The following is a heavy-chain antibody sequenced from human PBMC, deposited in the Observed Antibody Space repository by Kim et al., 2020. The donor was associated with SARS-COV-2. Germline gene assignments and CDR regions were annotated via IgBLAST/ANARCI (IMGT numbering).Heavy chain of an antibody. CDR2: IYYSGST. J-gene: IGHJ4*02. Sequence: SETLSLTCTVSGGSISSYYWSWIRQPPGKGLEWIGYIYYSGSTNYNPSLKSRVTISVDTSKNQFSLKLSSVTAADTAVYYCARVGITMVRGVTPFDYWGQGTLVTVSS. D-gene: IGHD3-10*01. CDR1: GGSISSYY. V-gene: IGHV4-59*01. CDR3: ARVGITMVRGVTPFDY.